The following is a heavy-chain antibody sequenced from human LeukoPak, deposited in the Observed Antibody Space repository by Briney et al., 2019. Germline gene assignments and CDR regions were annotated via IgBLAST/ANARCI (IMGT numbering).Heavy chain of an antibody. CDR2: ISGRGDYT. J-gene: IGHJ4*02. Sequence: GGSLRLSCAASGFTFSSYAMNWVRQAPGKGLHWVSTISGRGDYTYYADSVKGRFTISRDNSKNTLYLQMNSLRAEDTAVYYCAKGYTYGSDWGQGTLVTVSS. V-gene: IGHV3-23*01. CDR1: GFTFSSYA. CDR3: AKGYTYGSD. D-gene: IGHD5-18*01.